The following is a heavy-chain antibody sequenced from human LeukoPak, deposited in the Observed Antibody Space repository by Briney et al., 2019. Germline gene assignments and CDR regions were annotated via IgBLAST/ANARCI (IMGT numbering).Heavy chain of an antibody. D-gene: IGHD3-10*01. CDR2: ISGSGGST. CDR1: GFTFSSYA. J-gene: IGHJ4*02. CDR3: AKVGTHMVRGFNDY. Sequence: GGSLRLSCAASGFTFSSYAMSWVRQAPGKGLEWVSAISGSGGSTYYADSVKGRFTISRDNSKNTLYLQMNSLRAEDTAVYYCAKVGTHMVRGFNDYWGQGTLVTVSS. V-gene: IGHV3-23*01.